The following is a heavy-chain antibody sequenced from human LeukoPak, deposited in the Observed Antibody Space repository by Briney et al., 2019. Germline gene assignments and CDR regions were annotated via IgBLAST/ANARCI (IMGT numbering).Heavy chain of an antibody. CDR2: IYDSGIT. CDR1: GVSINSLY. CDR3: ARAYSSASWFDP. D-gene: IGHD3-22*01. V-gene: IGHV4-59*11. Sequence: PSETLSLTCIVSGVSINSLYFIWIRQSPGKGLEWIGYIYDSGITKYNPSLKSRVTISVDTSKNQFSLRLRSVTAADTAVYFCARAYSSASWFDPWGQGTLVTVSS. J-gene: IGHJ5*02.